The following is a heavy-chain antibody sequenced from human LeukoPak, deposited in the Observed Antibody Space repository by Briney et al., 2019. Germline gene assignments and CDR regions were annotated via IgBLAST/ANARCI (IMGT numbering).Heavy chain of an antibody. V-gene: IGHV3-21*01. CDR2: ISSSSSYV. CDR3: AKDPRDYYDSSGYLDYGMDV. Sequence: GGSLRLSCAASGFTFTHYAMNWVRQAPGKGLEWVSSISSSSSYVYYADSAKGRFTISRDNAKNSLYLEMNSLRAEDTAVYYCAKDPRDYYDSSGYLDYGMDVWGQGTTVTVSS. D-gene: IGHD3-22*01. J-gene: IGHJ6*02. CDR1: GFTFTHYA.